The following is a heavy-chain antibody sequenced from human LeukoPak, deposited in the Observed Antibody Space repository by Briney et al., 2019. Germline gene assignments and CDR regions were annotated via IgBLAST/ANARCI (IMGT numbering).Heavy chain of an antibody. CDR1: GFTFSSYA. CDR3: ARGGAAYCSGGICYPY. J-gene: IGHJ4*02. D-gene: IGHD2-15*01. Sequence: GGSLRLSCAASGFTFSSYATSWVRQAPGKGLEWVSAISGSGDDTSYADSVKGRFTISRDNSKNTLYLQMNSLRVEDTAVYYCARGGAAYCSGGICYPYWGQGTLVTVSS. V-gene: IGHV3-23*01. CDR2: ISGSGDDT.